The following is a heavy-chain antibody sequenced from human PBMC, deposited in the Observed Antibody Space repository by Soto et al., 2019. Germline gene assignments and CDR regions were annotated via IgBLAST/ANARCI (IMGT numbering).Heavy chain of an antibody. CDR2: MSGDGKTI. D-gene: IGHD1-1*01. Sequence: EGSLRLSCAASGFPFSNYFMHWIRQVPGEGLVWVSRMSGDGKTISYADSVKGRFTISRDNAKNTLYLQMNSLRVEDTAVYYCARTYVPGIAGFDPWGQGTLVTVSS. CDR3: ARTYVPGIAGFDP. J-gene: IGHJ5*02. CDR1: GFPFSNYF. V-gene: IGHV3-74*01.